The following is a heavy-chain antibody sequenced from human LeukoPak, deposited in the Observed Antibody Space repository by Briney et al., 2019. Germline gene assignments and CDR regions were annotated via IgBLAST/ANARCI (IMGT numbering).Heavy chain of an antibody. Sequence: GGSLRLSCAASGFTVSNSYMSWVRQAPGKGLEWVSVIYSGGSTYYADSVKGTFTISRDNSKNTLYLQMDSLRAEDTAVYYCAREAGFDIWGQGTMVTVSS. V-gene: IGHV3-66*01. J-gene: IGHJ3*02. CDR3: AREAGFDI. CDR2: IYSGGST. CDR1: GFTVSNSY.